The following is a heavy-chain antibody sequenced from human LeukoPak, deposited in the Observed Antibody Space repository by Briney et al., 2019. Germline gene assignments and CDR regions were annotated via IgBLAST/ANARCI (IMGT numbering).Heavy chain of an antibody. Sequence: ASVTVSFTTSVYTFNDYYLHWVRQAPGQGLEWMGWINPNSGRTNYAPKFQGRVTLTTDTSISTAYMELSSLISGDTALYYCARDSSDILTGYYHFWGQGTLVTVSS. CDR3: ARDSSDILTGYYHF. V-gene: IGHV1-2*02. CDR1: VYTFNDYY. J-gene: IGHJ4*02. CDR2: INPNSGRT. D-gene: IGHD3-9*01.